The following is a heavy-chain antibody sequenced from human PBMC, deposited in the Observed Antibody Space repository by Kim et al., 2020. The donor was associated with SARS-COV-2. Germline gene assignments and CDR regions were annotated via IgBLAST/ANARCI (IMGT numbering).Heavy chain of an antibody. CDR2: INHSGST. CDR3: ARGGYGFWSGSVRAFEI. CDR1: GGSFSGYY. Sequence: SETLSLTCAVYGGSFSGYYWSWIRQPPGKGLEWIGEINHSGSTNYNPSLKSRVTISVDTSKNQFSLKLSSVTAADTAVYYCARGGYGFWSGSVRAFEIWGQGTMVTVSS. J-gene: IGHJ3*02. V-gene: IGHV4-34*01. D-gene: IGHD3-3*01.